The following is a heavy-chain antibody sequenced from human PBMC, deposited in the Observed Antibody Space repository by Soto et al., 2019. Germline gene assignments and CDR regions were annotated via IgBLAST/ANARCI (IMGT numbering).Heavy chain of an antibody. CDR2: INIEGTDT. D-gene: IGHD5-12*01. V-gene: IGHV3-74*01. J-gene: IGHJ4*02. CDR1: GVTFSSVY. CDR3: ATAPATIGRSDLDY. Sequence: PGGSLRLSCVASGVTFSSVYMHWFREVPGKGLVWVSRINIEGTDTNYADSVKGRFTISRDNAKNTLFLQMNSLRVEDTGLYHCATAPATIGRSDLDYWGPGTLVTVSS.